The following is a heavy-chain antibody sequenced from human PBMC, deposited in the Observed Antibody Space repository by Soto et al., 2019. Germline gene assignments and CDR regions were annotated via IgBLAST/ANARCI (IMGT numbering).Heavy chain of an antibody. CDR1: GFTFNRYW. D-gene: IGHD1-1*01. J-gene: IGHJ6*03. Sequence: GGSLRLSCAASGFTFNRYWMHWVHQAPGKGLVWVSRIKNDGSSTSYADSVKGRFSISRDNGKNTLYLQMNSLRVEDTAVYYCAKFDDDYYYMDVWGKGTTVTVSS. CDR3: AKFDDDYYYMDV. CDR2: IKNDGSST. V-gene: IGHV3-74*01.